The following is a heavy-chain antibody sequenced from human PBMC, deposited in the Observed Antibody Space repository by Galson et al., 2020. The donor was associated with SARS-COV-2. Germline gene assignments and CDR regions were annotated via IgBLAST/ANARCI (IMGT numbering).Heavy chain of an antibody. CDR1: GFTFSGYA. CDR2: VSGSGTAT. CDR3: AKTTVDGVSDY. D-gene: IGHD3-10*01. V-gene: IGHV3-23*01. J-gene: IGHJ4*02. Sequence: GGSLRLSCTASGFTFSGYAMNWVRQAPGKGLEWVSAVSGSGTATYYADSVKGRFTISRDNSKNTLHLQMNSLRAEDTAIYYCAKTTVDGVSDYWGLGTLVTVSS.